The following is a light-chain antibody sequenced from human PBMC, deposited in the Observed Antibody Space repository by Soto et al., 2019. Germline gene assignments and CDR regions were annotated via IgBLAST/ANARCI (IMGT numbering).Light chain of an antibody. CDR1: QSVSSSY. Sequence: EIVLTQSPGTLSLSPGERAILSCRASQSVSSSYLAWYQQKPGQAPRLLIYGASSRATGIPDRFSGSGSGTDFTLTISRLEPEDFAVYYCQQYGSSPPTFGQGTKVEIK. J-gene: IGKJ1*01. CDR3: QQYGSSPPT. V-gene: IGKV3-20*01. CDR2: GAS.